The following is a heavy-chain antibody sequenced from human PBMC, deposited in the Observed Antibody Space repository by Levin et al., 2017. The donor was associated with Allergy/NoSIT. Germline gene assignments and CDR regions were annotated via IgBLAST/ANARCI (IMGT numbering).Heavy chain of an antibody. Sequence: GGSLRLSCAASGFTFSTFAMNWVRQAPGKGLEWVALISFDGSNKYYGDSVKGRFTISRDNSKNTVYVQINSLRAEETAVYYCAKDPQPFAHYYGMDVWGHGTTVTVSS. V-gene: IGHV3-30*18. CDR3: AKDPQPFAHYYGMDV. CDR1: GFTFSTFA. J-gene: IGHJ6*02. CDR2: ISFDGSNK.